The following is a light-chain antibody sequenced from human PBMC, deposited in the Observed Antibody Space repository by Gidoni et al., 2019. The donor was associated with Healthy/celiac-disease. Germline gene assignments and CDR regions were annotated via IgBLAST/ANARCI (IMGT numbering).Light chain of an antibody. J-gene: IGKJ4*01. CDR1: KSIISY. CDR3: QQSYSTPQLT. CDR2: AAS. V-gene: IGKV1-39*01. Sequence: DIQMTQSPSSLSASVGDRVTITCRASKSIISYLNWYQQKPGKAPKLLIYAASSLQSGVPSRFSGSGSGTDFTITISSRQHEDFATYYCQQSYSTPQLTFGGGTKVEIK.